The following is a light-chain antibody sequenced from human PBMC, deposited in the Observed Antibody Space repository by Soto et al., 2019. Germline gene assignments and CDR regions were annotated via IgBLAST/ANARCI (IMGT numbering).Light chain of an antibody. CDR1: SSNIGAGYD. J-gene: IGLJ3*02. CDR2: ENN. V-gene: IGLV1-40*01. CDR3: QSYDNSLRV. Sequence: QSVLTQPPSVSGAPGQRVTISCTGSSSNIGAGYDVHWYQQLPGTAPKLLIYENNNRPSGVPDRFSGSKSGTSASLAITGLQAEDEADYYCQSYDNSLRVFGGGTKLTVL.